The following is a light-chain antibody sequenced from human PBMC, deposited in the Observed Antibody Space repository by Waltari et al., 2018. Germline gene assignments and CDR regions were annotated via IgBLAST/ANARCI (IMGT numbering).Light chain of an antibody. Sequence: EIVLTQSPGILSLSPGDGATLSCRASQSVSSRSLAWYQQQPGQAPRLIIYDASRRTTCIPDRFSGRGSGTDFTLTISSLEPEDFAVYYCQQCGGSPPTFGGGTKVEIE. CDR3: QQCGGSPPT. J-gene: IGKJ4*01. CDR2: DAS. CDR1: QSVSSRS. V-gene: IGKV3-20*01.